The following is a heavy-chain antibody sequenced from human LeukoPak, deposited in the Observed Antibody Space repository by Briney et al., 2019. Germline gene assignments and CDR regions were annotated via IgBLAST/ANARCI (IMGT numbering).Heavy chain of an antibody. D-gene: IGHD3-16*01. V-gene: IGHV4-34*01. J-gene: IGHJ4*02. Sequence: SETPSLTCAVYGGSFSGYYWSWIRQPPGKGLEWIGEINHSGSTNYNPSLKSRVTISVDTSKNQFSLKLSSVTAADTAVYYCARGPFRTLRPKPNFDYWGQGTLVTVSS. CDR3: ARGPFRTLRPKPNFDY. CDR2: INHSGST. CDR1: GGSFSGYY.